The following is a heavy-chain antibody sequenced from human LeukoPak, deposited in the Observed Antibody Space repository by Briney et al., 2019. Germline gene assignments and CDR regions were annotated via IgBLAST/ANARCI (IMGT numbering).Heavy chain of an antibody. CDR1: GGSISSGGYC. CDR2: IYYSGST. CDR3: ARWTLRSGYGDYAFDI. D-gene: IGHD4-17*01. V-gene: IGHV4-31*03. Sequence: RSSETLSLTCTVSGGSISSGGYCWSWIRQHPGKGLESIGYIYYSGSTYYNPSLKSRVTISVDTSKNQFSLKLSSVTAADTAVYYCARWTLRSGYGDYAFDIWGQGTMVTVSS. J-gene: IGHJ3*02.